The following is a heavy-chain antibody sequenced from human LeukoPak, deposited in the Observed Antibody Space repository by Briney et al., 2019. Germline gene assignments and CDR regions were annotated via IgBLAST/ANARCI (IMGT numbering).Heavy chain of an antibody. CDR2: ISYDGSNK. CDR1: GFTFSSYA. D-gene: IGHD5-18*01. CDR3: ARVGYSYGPLDY. Sequence: PGGSLRLSCAASGFTFSSYAMHWVRQAPGKGLEWVAVISYDGSNKYYADSVKGRFTISRDNSKNTLYPQMNSLRAEDTAVYYCARVGYSYGPLDYWGQGTLVTVSS. V-gene: IGHV3-30-3*01. J-gene: IGHJ4*02.